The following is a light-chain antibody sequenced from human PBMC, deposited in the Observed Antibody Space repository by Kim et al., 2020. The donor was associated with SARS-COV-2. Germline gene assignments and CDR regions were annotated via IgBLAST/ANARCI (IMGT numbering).Light chain of an antibody. CDR2: GAS. J-gene: IGKJ1*01. V-gene: IGKV1-27*01. CDR3: QKYNSPPWT. Sequence: ASVGDRVTITCRASQGISNSLAWYQQKPGKAPMLLIYGASTLQSGVPSRFRGSGSGTDFTLTISSLQPEDAATYYCQKYNSPPWTFGQGTKVDIK. CDR1: QGISNS.